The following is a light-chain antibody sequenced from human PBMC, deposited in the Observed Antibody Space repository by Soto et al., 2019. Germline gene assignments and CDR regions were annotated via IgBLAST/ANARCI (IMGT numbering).Light chain of an antibody. V-gene: IGKV1-9*01. CDR1: QGISSS. Sequence: IQLTQSPSSLSASVGDKITITCRASQGISSSLVWYQQKPGKAPKLLIYAASSLQSGVPSRFSGSGSGTDFTLTISSLQPEVVATYCCQQLNSYPLTFGGGTKVDI. CDR3: QQLNSYPLT. J-gene: IGKJ4*01. CDR2: AAS.